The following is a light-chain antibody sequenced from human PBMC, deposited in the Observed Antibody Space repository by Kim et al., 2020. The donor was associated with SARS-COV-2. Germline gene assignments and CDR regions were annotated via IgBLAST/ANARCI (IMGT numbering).Light chain of an antibody. J-gene: IGLJ3*02. CDR3: AAWDDGLRGRM. V-gene: IGLV1-44*01. CDR1: SSNIGSNY. Sequence: GQRVTISCSGISSNIGSNYVSWYQHLPGAAPTRLIYTDNQRPSGVPDRFSGSKSGTSASLAIGGLQSEDGADYYCAAWDDGLRGRMFGGGTQLTVL. CDR2: TDN.